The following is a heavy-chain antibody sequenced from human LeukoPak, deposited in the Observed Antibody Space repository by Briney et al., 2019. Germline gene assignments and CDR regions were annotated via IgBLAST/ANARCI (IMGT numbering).Heavy chain of an antibody. CDR1: GFTFSNYA. V-gene: IGHV3-23*01. J-gene: IGHJ4*02. D-gene: IGHD5-18*01. Sequence: PGGSLRLSCGASGFTFSNYAMSWVRQAPGKGLEWVSGISDSGSTAFYADSVKGRFTSSRDNSKNTLYLQMNSLRAEDTAVYYCAKVTDFGYSYGPNFDYWGQGTLVTVSS. CDR2: ISDSGSTA. CDR3: AKVTDFGYSYGPNFDY.